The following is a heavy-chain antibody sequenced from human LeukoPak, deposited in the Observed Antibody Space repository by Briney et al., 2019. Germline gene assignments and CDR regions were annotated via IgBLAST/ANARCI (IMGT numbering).Heavy chain of an antibody. V-gene: IGHV3-30-3*01. CDR3: ARVFPIAAAGTEGYFDY. CDR2: ISYDGSNK. D-gene: IGHD6-13*01. CDR1: GFTFSSYA. J-gene: IGHJ4*02. Sequence: PGGSLRLSCAASGFTFSSYAMHWVRQAPGKGLEWVAVISYDGSNKYYADSVKGRFTISRDNSKNTLYLQMNSLRAEDTAVYYCARVFPIAAAGTEGYFDYWGQGTLVTVSS.